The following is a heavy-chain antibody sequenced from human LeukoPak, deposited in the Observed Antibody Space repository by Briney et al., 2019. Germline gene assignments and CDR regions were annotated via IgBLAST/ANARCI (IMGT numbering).Heavy chain of an antibody. J-gene: IGHJ4*02. D-gene: IGHD3-3*01. CDR3: AAVSNYDFWSGYPVDY. CDR1: GFTFTSSA. CDR2: IVVGSGNT. Sequence: SVKVSCKASGFTFTSSAVQWVRQARGQRLEWIGWIVVGSGNTNYAQKFQERVTITRDMSTSTAYMELSSLRSEDTTVYYCAAVSNYDFWSGYPVDYWGQGTLVTVSS. V-gene: IGHV1-58*01.